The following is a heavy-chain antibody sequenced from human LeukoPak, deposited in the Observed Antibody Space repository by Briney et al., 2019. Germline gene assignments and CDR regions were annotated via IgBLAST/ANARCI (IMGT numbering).Heavy chain of an antibody. D-gene: IGHD3-10*01. CDR3: ARGHNAITMDYYYYYYMDV. V-gene: IGHV1-69*13. CDR1: GGTFSSYA. J-gene: IGHJ6*03. CDR2: IIPIFGTA. Sequence: ASVKVSCKASGGTFSSYAISWVRQAPGQGLEWMGGIIPIFGTANYAQKFQGRVTITADESTSTAYMELSSLRSEDTAVYYCARGHNAITMDYYYYYYMDVWGKGTTVTISS.